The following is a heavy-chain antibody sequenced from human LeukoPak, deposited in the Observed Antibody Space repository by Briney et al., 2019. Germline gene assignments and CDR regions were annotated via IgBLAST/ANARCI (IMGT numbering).Heavy chain of an antibody. CDR2: INHSGST. V-gene: IGHV4-34*01. J-gene: IGHJ5*02. CDR3: ARSIVVVITGIRWFDP. CDR1: GGSISSYY. Sequence: SETLSLTCTVSGGSISSYYWSWIRQPPGKGLEWIGEINHSGSTNYNPSLKSRVTISVDTSKNQFSLKLSSVTAADTAVYYCARSIVVVITGIRWFDPWGQGTLVTVSS. D-gene: IGHD3-22*01.